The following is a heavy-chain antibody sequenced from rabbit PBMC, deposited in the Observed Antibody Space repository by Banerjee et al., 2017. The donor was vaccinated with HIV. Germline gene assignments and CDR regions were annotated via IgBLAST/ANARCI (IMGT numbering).Heavy chain of an antibody. Sequence: QEQLEESGGDLVKPEGSLTITCTASGFSFSSSYYMCWVRQAPGKGLEWIACIYGAGSGRTYYASWAKGRFTISKTSSTTVTLQMTSLTAADTATYFCARDLAGAIGWNFNLWGQGTLVTVS. D-gene: IGHD4-1*01. CDR1: GFSFSSSYY. CDR3: ARDLAGAIGWNFNL. J-gene: IGHJ4*01. CDR2: IYGAGSGRT. V-gene: IGHV1S45*01.